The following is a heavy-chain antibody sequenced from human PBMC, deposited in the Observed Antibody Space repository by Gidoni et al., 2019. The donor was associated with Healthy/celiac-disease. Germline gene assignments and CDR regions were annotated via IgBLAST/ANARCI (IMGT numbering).Heavy chain of an antibody. V-gene: IGHV4-4*07. CDR2: IYTSGST. D-gene: IGHD2-15*01. J-gene: IGHJ6*02. CDR3: ARGGYCSGGSCYSDYYYGMDV. Sequence: QVQLQESGPGLVKPSETLSLTCTVSGGSISSYYWSWIRPPAGKGLEWIGRIYTSGSTNYNPALKSRVTMSVDTSKNQFSLKLSSVTAADTAVYYCARGGYCSGGSCYSDYYYGMDVWGQGTTVTVSS. CDR1: GGSISSYY.